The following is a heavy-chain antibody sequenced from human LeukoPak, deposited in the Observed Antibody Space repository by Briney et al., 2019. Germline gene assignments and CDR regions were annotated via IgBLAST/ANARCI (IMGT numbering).Heavy chain of an antibody. CDR3: ARGAGWELLGNFDY. Sequence: ASVKVSCKASGCTFTSYGISWVRQAPGQGLEWMGWISAYNGNTNYAQKLQGRVTMTTDTSTSTAYMELRSLRPDDTAVYYCARGAGWELLGNFDYWGQGTLATVSS. J-gene: IGHJ4*02. CDR2: ISAYNGNT. CDR1: GCTFTSYG. D-gene: IGHD1-26*01. V-gene: IGHV1-18*01.